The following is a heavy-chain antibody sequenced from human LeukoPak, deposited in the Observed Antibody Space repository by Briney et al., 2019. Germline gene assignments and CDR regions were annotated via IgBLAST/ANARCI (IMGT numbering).Heavy chain of an antibody. D-gene: IGHD1-7*01. V-gene: IGHV3-23*01. CDR2: ISGSGGST. CDR3: ARDKYNWNYGEFDP. Sequence: PGGTLRLSCAASGFTFSSYGMSRVRQAPGKGVEGVSGISGSGGSTYYADSVKGRFTISRDNSKNTLYLQMNSLRAEDTAVYYCARDKYNWNYGEFDPWGQGTLVTVSS. CDR1: GFTFSSYG. J-gene: IGHJ5*02.